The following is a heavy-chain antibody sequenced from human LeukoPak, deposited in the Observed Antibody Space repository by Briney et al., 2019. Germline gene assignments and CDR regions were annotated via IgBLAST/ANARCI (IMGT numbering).Heavy chain of an antibody. CDR3: ARNIAARIFDY. J-gene: IGHJ4*02. CDR2: IYYSGST. V-gene: IGHV4-39*07. Sequence: SETLSLTCTVSGGSISSSSYYWGWIRQPPGKGLEWIGSIYYSGSTYYNPSLKSRVTMSVDTSKNQFSLKLSSVTAADTAVYYCARNIAARIFDYWGQGTLVTVSS. D-gene: IGHD6-6*01. CDR1: GGSISSSSYY.